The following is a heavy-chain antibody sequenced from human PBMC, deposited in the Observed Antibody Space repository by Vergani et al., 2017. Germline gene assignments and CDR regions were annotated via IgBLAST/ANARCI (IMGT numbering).Heavy chain of an antibody. J-gene: IGHJ4*02. CDR2: ISSSSSTI. D-gene: IGHD4-17*01. CDR1: GFTFSSYS. CDR3: ARTGHDYGDYADDY. V-gene: IGHV3-48*01. Sequence: EVQLVESGGGLVQPGGSLRLSCAASGFTFSSYSMNWVRQAPGKGLEWVSYISSSSSTIYYADSVKGRFTISRDNAKNSLYLQMNSLGAEDTAVYYWARTGHDYGDYADDYWGQGTLVTVSS.